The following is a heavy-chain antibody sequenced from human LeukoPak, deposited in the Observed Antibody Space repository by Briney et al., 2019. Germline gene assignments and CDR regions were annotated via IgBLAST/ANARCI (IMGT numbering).Heavy chain of an antibody. J-gene: IGHJ4*02. CDR3: ARDRDFYYYDSSGPPDY. V-gene: IGHV3-33*01. Sequence: PGGSLRLSCAASGXTFSSYGMHWVRQAPGRGQEWVAVIWYDGSNKYYADSVKGRFTISRDNSKNTLYLQMNSLRAEHTAVYYCARDRDFYYYDSSGPPDYWGQGTLVTVSS. CDR1: GXTFSSYG. CDR2: IWYDGSNK. D-gene: IGHD3-22*01.